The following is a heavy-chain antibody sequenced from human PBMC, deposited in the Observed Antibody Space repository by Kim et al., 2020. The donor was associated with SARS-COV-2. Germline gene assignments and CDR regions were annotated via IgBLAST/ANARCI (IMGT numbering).Heavy chain of an antibody. J-gene: IGHJ4*02. CDR1: GFTFSSYA. V-gene: IGHV3-23*01. Sequence: GGSLRLSCAASGFTFSSYAMSWVRQAPGKGLEWVSAISGSGGSTYYADSVKGRFTISRDNSKNTLYLQMNSLRAEDTAVYYCAKAGPHLLWFGELCFDYWGQGTLVTVSS. CDR3: AKAGPHLLWFGELCFDY. CDR2: ISGSGGST. D-gene: IGHD3-10*01.